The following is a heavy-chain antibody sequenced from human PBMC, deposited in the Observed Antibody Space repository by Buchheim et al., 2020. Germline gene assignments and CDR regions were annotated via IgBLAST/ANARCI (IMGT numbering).Heavy chain of an antibody. Sequence: EVQLVESGGGLVQPGGSLRLSCAASGFTVSSNYMSWVRQAPGKGLEWVSVIYSGGSTYYADSVKGRFTISRDNSKNTLYLQMNSLRAEDTAVYYCARTNAGYCSGGSCQIDYWGQGT. D-gene: IGHD2-15*01. V-gene: IGHV3-66*01. CDR1: GFTVSSNY. CDR3: ARTNAGYCSGGSCQIDY. CDR2: IYSGGST. J-gene: IGHJ4*02.